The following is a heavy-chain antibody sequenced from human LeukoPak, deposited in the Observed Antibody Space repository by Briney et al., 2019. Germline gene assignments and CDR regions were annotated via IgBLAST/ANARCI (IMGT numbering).Heavy chain of an antibody. Sequence: PGGSLRLSCAASGFTFSTYSMNWVPQAPGEGLEWISYISSSSRTIYYADSVKGRFTISSDNAKNSLYLQMNSLRDEDTAVYYCARDYYDSSGYFYPNAFDIWGQGTMVTVSS. CDR2: ISSSSRTI. CDR3: ARDYYDSSGYFYPNAFDI. J-gene: IGHJ3*02. V-gene: IGHV3-48*02. D-gene: IGHD3-22*01. CDR1: GFTFSTYS.